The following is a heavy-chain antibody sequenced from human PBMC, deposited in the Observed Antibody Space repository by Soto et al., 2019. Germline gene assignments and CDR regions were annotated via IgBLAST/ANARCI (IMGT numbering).Heavy chain of an antibody. CDR1: GGSISSSNW. Sequence: SETLSLTCAVSGGSISSSNWWSWVRQPPGKGLEWIGEIYHSGSTNYNPSLKSRVTISVDKFKNQFSLKLSSVTAADTAVYYCARQVGYYDSSGYYYDYWGQGTLVTVSS. D-gene: IGHD3-22*01. CDR2: IYHSGST. CDR3: ARQVGYYDSSGYYYDY. J-gene: IGHJ4*02. V-gene: IGHV4-4*02.